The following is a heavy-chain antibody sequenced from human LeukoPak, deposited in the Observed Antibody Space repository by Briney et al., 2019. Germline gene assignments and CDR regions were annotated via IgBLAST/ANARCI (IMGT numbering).Heavy chain of an antibody. D-gene: IGHD6-19*01. Sequence: GGSLRLSCAASGFTFSDDWMSWVRQAPGKGLEWVSAISGSGGSTYYADSVKGRFTISRDNSKNTLYLQMNSLRAEDTAVYYCAKERSGWYSDYWGQGTLVTVSS. CDR2: ISGSGGST. CDR3: AKERSGWYSDY. J-gene: IGHJ4*02. V-gene: IGHV3-23*01. CDR1: GFTFSDDW.